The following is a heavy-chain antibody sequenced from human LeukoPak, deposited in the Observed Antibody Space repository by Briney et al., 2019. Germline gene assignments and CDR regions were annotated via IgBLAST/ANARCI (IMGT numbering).Heavy chain of an antibody. CDR3: AKCPSGVLRYFAPIDY. CDR2: ISSDGSNK. V-gene: IGHV3-30*18. CDR1: KFTFSNYG. Sequence: PEGSLRLSCAASKFTFSNYGMHWVRQAPGKGLEWVAVISSDGSNKYYADSVKGRFTISRDNSKNTLYLQMNSLRAEDTAVYYCAKCPSGVLRYFAPIDYWGQGTLVTVSS. D-gene: IGHD3-9*01. J-gene: IGHJ4*02.